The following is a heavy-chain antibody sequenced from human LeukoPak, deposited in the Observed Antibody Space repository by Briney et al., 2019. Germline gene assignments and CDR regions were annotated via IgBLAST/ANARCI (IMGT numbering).Heavy chain of an antibody. CDR3: AKDFRIGYSAHFDY. V-gene: IGHV3-23*01. CDR1: GFTFRSHA. D-gene: IGHD2-21*01. J-gene: IGHJ4*02. Sequence: GSLRLSCVGSGFTFRSHAMSWVRQAPEKGLEFVSGIYENGGTTYYADSVKGRFSISRDNSKNTPYLQMDSLRGEDTAVYYCAKDFRIGYSAHFDYWGQGALVTVSS. CDR2: IYENGGTT.